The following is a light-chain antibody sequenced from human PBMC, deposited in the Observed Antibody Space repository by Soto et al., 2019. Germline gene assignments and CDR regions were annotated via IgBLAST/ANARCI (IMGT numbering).Light chain of an antibody. CDR1: SGHSSYA. Sequence: QPVLTQSPSASASLGASVKLTCTLSSGHSSYAIAWHQQQPEKGPRYLMKLNSDGSHSKGDGIPDRFSGSSSGAERYLTISLLQSEDEADYYCQTWGTGPWVFGGGTQLTVL. V-gene: IGLV4-69*01. J-gene: IGLJ3*02. CDR3: QTWGTGPWV. CDR2: LNSDGSH.